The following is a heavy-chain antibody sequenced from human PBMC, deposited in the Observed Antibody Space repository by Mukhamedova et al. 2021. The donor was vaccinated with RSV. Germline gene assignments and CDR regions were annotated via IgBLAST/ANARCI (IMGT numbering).Heavy chain of an antibody. V-gene: IGHV5-51*01. CDR3: ARQSYDFWSGYYPYYFDY. J-gene: IGHJ4*02. Sequence: YPGDSDTRYSPSFQGQVTISADKSISTAYLQWSSLKVSDTAMYYCARQSYDFWSGYYPYYFDYWGQGTLVTVSS. D-gene: IGHD3-3*01. CDR2: YPGDSDT.